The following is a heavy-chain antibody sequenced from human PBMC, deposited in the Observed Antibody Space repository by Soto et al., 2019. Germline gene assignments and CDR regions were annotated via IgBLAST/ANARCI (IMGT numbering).Heavy chain of an antibody. CDR3: ARDSYRYCSGGSCFKTPDYFDY. J-gene: IGHJ4*02. Sequence: GGPLRLSCAASGFTFSDYYMSWIRQAPGKGLEWVSYISSSGSTIYYADSVKGRFTISRDNAKNSLYLQMNSLRAEDTAVYYCARDSYRYCSGGSCFKTPDYFDYWGQGTLVTAPQ. CDR2: ISSSGSTI. D-gene: IGHD2-15*01. V-gene: IGHV3-11*01. CDR1: GFTFSDYY.